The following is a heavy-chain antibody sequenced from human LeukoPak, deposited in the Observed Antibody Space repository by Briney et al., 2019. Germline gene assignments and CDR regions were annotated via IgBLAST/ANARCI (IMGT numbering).Heavy chain of an antibody. CDR2: ISGSSGTR. Sequence: GSLRLSFAASGFPFSSYSMNWVRPAPGKGLEWVSYISGSSGTRYYADSVKGRFTISRDNAKNSLYLQMNSLRAEDTAVYYCARAPYTSGWYRGDNDYWGQGTLVTVSS. D-gene: IGHD6-19*01. V-gene: IGHV3-48*01. CDR1: GFPFSSYS. CDR3: ARAPYTSGWYRGDNDY. J-gene: IGHJ4*02.